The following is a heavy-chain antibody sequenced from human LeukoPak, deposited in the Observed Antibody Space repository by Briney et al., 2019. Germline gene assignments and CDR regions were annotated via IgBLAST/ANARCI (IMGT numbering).Heavy chain of an antibody. D-gene: IGHD3-16*02. Sequence: SETLSLTCTVSDGSIGTYYWSWIRQSPGKGLEWIGYIYVTGTRYNPYLQSRVTISVDRSRNQFFLKMSSVTAADTAVYYCARHIGGGIEDMDVWGKGTKVIVSS. CDR1: DGSIGTYY. CDR3: ARHIGGGIEDMDV. CDR2: IYVTGT. J-gene: IGHJ6*03. V-gene: IGHV4-59*08.